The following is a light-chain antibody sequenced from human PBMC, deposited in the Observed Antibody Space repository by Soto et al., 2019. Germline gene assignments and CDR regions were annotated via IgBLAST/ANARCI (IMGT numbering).Light chain of an antibody. V-gene: IGLV2-14*01. CDR1: SSDVGGYNY. CDR2: EVS. CDR3: SSYTSSSTLEV. J-gene: IGLJ1*01. Sequence: QSALTQPASVSGSPGQSITISCTGTSSDVGGYNYVSWYQQHPGKAPKLMIYEVSNRPSGVSNRFSGSKSGNTAYLTISGLQAADEADYSCSSYTSSSTLEVFGTGTKLTVL.